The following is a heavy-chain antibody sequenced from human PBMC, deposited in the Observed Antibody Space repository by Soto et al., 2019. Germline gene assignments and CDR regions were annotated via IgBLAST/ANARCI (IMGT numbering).Heavy chain of an antibody. CDR3: AKLHETNQAYYDFWSGYPMPPSYGMDV. Sequence: GGSLRLSCAASGFTFSSYAMSWVRQAPGKGLEWVSAISGSGGSTCYADSVKGRFTISRDNSKNTLYLQMNSLRAEDTAVYYCAKLHETNQAYYDFWSGYPMPPSYGMDVWGQGTTVTVSS. V-gene: IGHV3-23*01. CDR1: GFTFSSYA. CDR2: ISGSGGST. J-gene: IGHJ6*02. D-gene: IGHD3-3*01.